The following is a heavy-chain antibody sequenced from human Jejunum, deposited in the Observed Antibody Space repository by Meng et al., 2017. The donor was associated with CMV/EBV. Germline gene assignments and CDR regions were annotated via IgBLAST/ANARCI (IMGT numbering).Heavy chain of an antibody. CDR3: ARANSGFGGNFDY. J-gene: IGHJ4*02. V-gene: IGHV4-61*01. CDR1: GGSVRRGNYY. Sequence: GGSVRRGNYYWSWIRQPPEKGLEYIGSVSYSGSSDYNPSLKSRVTISLDTSKNQFSLKLSSVTAADTAVYYCARANSGFGGNFDYWGQGTLVTVSS. CDR2: VSYSGSS. D-gene: IGHD4-23*01.